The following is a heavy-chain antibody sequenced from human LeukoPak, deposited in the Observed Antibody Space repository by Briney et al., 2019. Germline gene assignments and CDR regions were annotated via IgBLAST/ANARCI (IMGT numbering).Heavy chain of an antibody. CDR1: GXTFSSYA. CDR3: VKDEGYYYDSSGYYWGAFDI. D-gene: IGHD3-22*01. Sequence: GGSLRLSCAASGXTFSSYAMHWVRQAPGKGLEYVSAISSNGGSTYYADSVKGRFTISRDNSKNTLYLQMSSLRAEDTAVYYCVKDEGYYYDSSGYYWGAFDIWGQGTMVTVSS. V-gene: IGHV3-64D*06. J-gene: IGHJ3*02. CDR2: ISSNGGST.